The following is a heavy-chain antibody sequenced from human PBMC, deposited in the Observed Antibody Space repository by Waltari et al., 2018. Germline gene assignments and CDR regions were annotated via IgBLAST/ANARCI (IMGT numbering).Heavy chain of an antibody. CDR1: GYTLTELS. Sequence: QVPLVQSGAAVKKPGASVKVSCKVSGYTLTELSINWVRQAPGKALEWMGGFDPEDGETIYAQKFQGRVTMTEDTSTDTAYMELSSLRSEDTAVYYCALYYDFWSGYYKDYYFDYWGQGTLVTVSS. J-gene: IGHJ4*02. V-gene: IGHV1-24*01. CDR3: ALYYDFWSGYYKDYYFDY. CDR2: FDPEDGET. D-gene: IGHD3-3*01.